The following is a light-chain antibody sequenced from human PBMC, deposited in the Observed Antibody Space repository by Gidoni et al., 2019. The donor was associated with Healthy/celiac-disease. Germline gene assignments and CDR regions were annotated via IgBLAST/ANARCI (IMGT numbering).Light chain of an antibody. Sequence: DIQLTQSPSFLSASVGDRVTITCRASPGISSYLAWYQQKPGKAPKLLIYAASTLQSGVPSRFSGSGSGTEFTLTISSLQPEDFATYYCQQLNSYPRDFGPGTKVDIK. CDR3: QQLNSYPRD. CDR1: PGISSY. J-gene: IGKJ3*01. V-gene: IGKV1-9*01. CDR2: AAS.